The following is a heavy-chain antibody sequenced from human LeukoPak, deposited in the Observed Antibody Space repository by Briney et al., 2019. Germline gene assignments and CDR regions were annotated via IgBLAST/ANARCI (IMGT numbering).Heavy chain of an antibody. D-gene: IGHD3-10*01. CDR2: IYTSGST. CDR3: MRVGYGSGNPPGGFDI. V-gene: IGHV4-4*07. J-gene: IGHJ3*02. CDR1: GGSISYFY. Sequence: SETLSLTCTVSGGSISYFYWSWIRQPAGKGLEWIGRIYTSGSTNYNPSLKSRVTMSVDTSKKQFSLKLSSVTAADTAVYYCMRVGYGSGNPPGGFDIWGQGTMVTVSS.